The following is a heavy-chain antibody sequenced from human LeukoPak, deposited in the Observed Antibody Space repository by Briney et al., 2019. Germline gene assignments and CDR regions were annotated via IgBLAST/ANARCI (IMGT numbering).Heavy chain of an antibody. V-gene: IGHV4-31*03. CDR3: ARFLTNYYGSGSYYFPFDP. Sequence: SSQTLSLTCTVSGGSISSGGYYWSWIRQHPGKGLEWIGYIYYSGSTYYNPSLKSRVTISVDTSKNQFSLKLSSVTAADTAVYYCARFLTNYYGSGSYYFPFDPWGQGTLVTVSS. D-gene: IGHD3-10*01. J-gene: IGHJ5*02. CDR1: GGSISSGGYY. CDR2: IYYSGST.